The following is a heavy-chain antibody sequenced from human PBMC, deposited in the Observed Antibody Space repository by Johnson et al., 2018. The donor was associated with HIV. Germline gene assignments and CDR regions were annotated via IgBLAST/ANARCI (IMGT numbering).Heavy chain of an antibody. CDR1: GFTFDDYG. CDR3: ARPVSPWSAYDAFDI. J-gene: IGHJ3*02. D-gene: IGHD2-8*02. V-gene: IGHV3-20*04. CDR2: INSDGSST. Sequence: VQLVESGGGVVRPGGSLRLSCAASGFTFDDYGMSWVRQAPGKGLEWVSGINSDGSSTSYAESVKGRFTISRDNAKNTLYLQMNSLRAEDTAVYYCARPVSPWSAYDAFDIWGQGTMVTVSA.